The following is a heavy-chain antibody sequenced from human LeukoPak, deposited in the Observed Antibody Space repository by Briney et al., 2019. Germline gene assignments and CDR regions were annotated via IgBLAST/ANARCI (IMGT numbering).Heavy chain of an antibody. V-gene: IGHV3-48*02. J-gene: IGHJ4*02. D-gene: IGHD3-22*01. CDR2: FSSSSSTI. Sequence: PGGSLRLSCAASGFTFSSYSMNWVRQAPGKGLEWVSYFSSSSSTIYYADSVKGRFTISRDNAKNSLYLQMNSLRDEDTAVYYCARDLARNYYDSSGYYPPTFDYWGQGTLVTVSS. CDR1: GFTFSSYS. CDR3: ARDLARNYYDSSGYYPPTFDY.